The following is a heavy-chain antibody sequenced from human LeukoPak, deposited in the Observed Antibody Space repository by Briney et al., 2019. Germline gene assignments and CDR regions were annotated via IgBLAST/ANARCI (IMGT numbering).Heavy chain of an antibody. CDR1: GYSFTSYW. CDR3: ARHPKITMVRGVIIAHDAFDI. V-gene: IGHV5-51*01. CDR2: IYPGDSDT. J-gene: IGHJ3*02. Sequence: GESLKISCKGSGYSFTSYWIGRVRQMPGKGLEWMGIIYPGDSDTRYGPSFQGQVTISADKSISTAYLQWSSLKASDTAMYYCARHPKITMVRGVIIAHDAFDIWGQGTMVTVSS. D-gene: IGHD3-10*01.